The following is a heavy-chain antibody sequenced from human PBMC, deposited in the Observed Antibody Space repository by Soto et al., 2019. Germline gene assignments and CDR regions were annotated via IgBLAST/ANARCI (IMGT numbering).Heavy chain of an antibody. V-gene: IGHV1-69*13. CDR2: IIPIFGTA. CDR3: ARDRYYYGSGSYYISWFDP. D-gene: IGHD3-10*01. CDR1: GGTFSSYA. J-gene: IGHJ5*02. Sequence: GASVKVSCKASGGTFSSYAISWVRQAPGQGLEWMGGIIPIFGTANYAQKFQGRVTITADESTSTAYMELRGLRSDDTAVYYCARDRYYYGSGSYYISWFDPWGQGTLFTVSS.